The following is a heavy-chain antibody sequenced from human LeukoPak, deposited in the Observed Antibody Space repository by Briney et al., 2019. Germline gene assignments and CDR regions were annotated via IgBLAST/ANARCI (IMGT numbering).Heavy chain of an antibody. V-gene: IGHV5-51*01. CDR3: ARSRYCSSTSCYNFQH. Sequence: GESLKISCKGSGYSFTSYWIGWVRQMPGKGLEWMGIIYPGDPDTRYSPSFQGQVTISADKSISTAYLQWSSLKASDTAMYYCARSRYCSSTSCYNFQHWGQGTLVTVSS. D-gene: IGHD2-2*02. CDR1: GYSFTSYW. J-gene: IGHJ1*01. CDR2: IYPGDPDT.